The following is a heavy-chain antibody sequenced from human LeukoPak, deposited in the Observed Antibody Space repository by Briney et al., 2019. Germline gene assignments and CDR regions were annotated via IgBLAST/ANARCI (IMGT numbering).Heavy chain of an antibody. CDR2: IYYSGST. D-gene: IGHD5-18*01. Sequence: SETLSLTCSVYGGSISSYYWSWIRQPPGKGMEWIGYIYYSGSTNYNPSLKSRVTISVDTSKNQFSLKLSSVTAADTAVYYCAGGLPTYWYFGLWGRGTLVTVSS. J-gene: IGHJ2*01. CDR3: AGGLPTYWYFGL. V-gene: IGHV4-59*08. CDR1: GGSISSYY.